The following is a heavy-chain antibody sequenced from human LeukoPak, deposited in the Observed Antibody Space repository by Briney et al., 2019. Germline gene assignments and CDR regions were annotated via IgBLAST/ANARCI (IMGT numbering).Heavy chain of an antibody. CDR3: ARMENDFWSGH. J-gene: IGHJ4*02. Sequence: PGGSLRLSCAASGFTFSSYSMNWVRQAPGKGLEWVSSISSSSSSYIYYADSVKGRFTISRDNAKNSLYLQVNSLRAEDTAVYYCARMENDFWSGHWGQGTLVTVSS. V-gene: IGHV3-21*01. CDR1: GFTFSSYS. CDR2: ISSSSSSYI. D-gene: IGHD3-3*01.